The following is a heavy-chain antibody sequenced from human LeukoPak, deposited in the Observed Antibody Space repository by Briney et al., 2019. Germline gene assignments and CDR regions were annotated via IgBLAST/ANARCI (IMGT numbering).Heavy chain of an antibody. V-gene: IGHV5-51*01. CDR3: ARGDNSGWYFFDY. CDR2: IYPGDSDT. J-gene: IGHJ4*02. Sequence: ESLKISCKASGYSFTSHWIGRVRQMPGKGLEWMGIIYPGDSDTRYSPSFQGQVTISADKSISTAYLQWSTLQAPDTAMYYCARGDNSGWYFFDYWGQGTLVTVSS. D-gene: IGHD6-19*01. CDR1: GYSFTSHW.